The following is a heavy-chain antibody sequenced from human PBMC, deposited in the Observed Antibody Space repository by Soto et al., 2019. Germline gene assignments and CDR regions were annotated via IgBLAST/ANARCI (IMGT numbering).Heavy chain of an antibody. V-gene: IGHV1-69*13. CDR1: GGTFSSYA. Sequence: SVKVSCKASGGTFSSYAISWVRQAPGQGLEWMGGIIPIFGTANYAQKFQGRVTITADESTSTAYMELSSLRSEDTAVYYCARDHQSIAAAGTPDAFDIWGQGTMVTVSS. J-gene: IGHJ3*02. CDR2: IIPIFGTA. D-gene: IGHD6-13*01. CDR3: ARDHQSIAAAGTPDAFDI.